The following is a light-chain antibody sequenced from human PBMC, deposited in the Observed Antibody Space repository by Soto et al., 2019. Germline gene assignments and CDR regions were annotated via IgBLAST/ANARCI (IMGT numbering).Light chain of an antibody. CDR3: AAWDDSLSGYV. J-gene: IGLJ1*01. V-gene: IGLV1-47*01. Sequence: QSVLTQPPSASGTPAQRVTISCSGSSSNIGNHYVYWYQHLPGTAPKLLIYRNNQRPSGVPDRFSGSRSGTSGSLAISGLRSEDEADYYSAAWDDSLSGYVFGTGTKLTVL. CDR2: RNN. CDR1: SSNIGNHY.